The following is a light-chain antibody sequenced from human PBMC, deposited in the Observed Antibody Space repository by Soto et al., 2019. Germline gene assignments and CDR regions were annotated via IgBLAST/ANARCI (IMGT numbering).Light chain of an antibody. CDR3: HQYNYWPRS. CDR2: GAS. V-gene: IGKV3-15*01. J-gene: IGKJ1*01. Sequence: IVVTQTPVTPSVSPGETATLSGRASQSVIRNLAWFQQKPGQVPRLLIYGASTRVTGVPARFSGSGSGTEFTLTISSLQSEDFALYYCHQYNYWPRSSGQGAKADIK. CDR1: QSVIRN.